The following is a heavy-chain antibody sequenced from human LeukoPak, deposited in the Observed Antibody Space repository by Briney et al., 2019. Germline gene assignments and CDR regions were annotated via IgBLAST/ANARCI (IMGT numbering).Heavy chain of an antibody. D-gene: IGHD3-10*01. J-gene: IGHJ4*02. CDR1: GYTFSTYP. V-gene: IGHV1-18*01. Sequence: ASVKVSCKASGYTFSTYPMNWMRQAPGHGLEWMGWISTYNGNTDYAPKFQGRVTMTTATSTTTVYMELRSLTSDDTAVYYCARDPRSVYGGYSGSGSCHDYWGQGTLVTVSS. CDR2: ISTYNGNT. CDR3: ARDPRSVYGGYSGSGSCHDY.